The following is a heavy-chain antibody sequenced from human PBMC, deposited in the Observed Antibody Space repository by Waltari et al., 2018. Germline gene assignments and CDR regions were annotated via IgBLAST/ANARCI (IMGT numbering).Heavy chain of an antibody. D-gene: IGHD2-21*02. J-gene: IGHJ4*01. CDR3: AREFLRAVVVTGGRLDY. CDR1: GFTFSNYG. V-gene: IGHV3-30*03. CDR2: ISNDGKNK. Sequence: QVQLVESGGGVVQPGRSLRLSCAASGFTFSNYGMHWVRQAPGKGREWVEVISNDGKNKYYADSIKGRFTISRDNSQNTLYLQMDTLRPEDTAVYYCAREFLRAVVVTGGRLDYWGHGTLVTVSS.